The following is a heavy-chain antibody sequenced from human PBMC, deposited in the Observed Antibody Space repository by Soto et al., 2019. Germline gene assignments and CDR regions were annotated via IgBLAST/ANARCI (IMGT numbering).Heavy chain of an antibody. Sequence: ASVKGSCKVFGYTHTELSMHWVRHAPGKGLEWMGGFDPEDGETIYAQKFQGRVTITRDTSASTAYMELSSLRSEDTSVYYCGRDNKWRDTSVGMDVWGHGTKVTVSS. J-gene: IGHJ6*02. D-gene: IGHD2-2*01. CDR1: GYTHTELS. CDR2: FDPEDGET. CDR3: GRDNKWRDTSVGMDV. V-gene: IGHV1-24*01.